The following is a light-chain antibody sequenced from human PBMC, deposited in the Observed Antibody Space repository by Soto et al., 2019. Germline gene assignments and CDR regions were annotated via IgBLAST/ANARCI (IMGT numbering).Light chain of an antibody. V-gene: IGLV2-14*01. CDR1: SSDVGGYNY. J-gene: IGLJ2*01. CDR3: SSYTSSSTLVV. CDR2: EVS. Sequence: QSALTQPASVSGSPGQSITISCTGTSSDVGGYNYVSCYQQHPGKAPKLMIYEVSNRPSGVSNRFSGSKSGNTASLTISGLQAEDEADYYCSSYTSSSTLVVFGGGTKVTVL.